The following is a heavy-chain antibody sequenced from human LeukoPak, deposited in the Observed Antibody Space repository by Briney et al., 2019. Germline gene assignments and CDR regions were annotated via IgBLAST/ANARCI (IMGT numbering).Heavy chain of an antibody. V-gene: IGHV3-30*02. D-gene: IGHD3-10*01. Sequence: GGSLRLSCAASGFTFSYYGMHWVRQTPGKGLEWVAFIRFEGTEKFYADSVKGRLTISRDNYQNTLYLEMNSLRVEDTGVYYCAKDLMRDRWFGESWGQGTLVTVSS. J-gene: IGHJ5*02. CDR2: IRFEGTEK. CDR3: AKDLMRDRWFGES. CDR1: GFTFSYYG.